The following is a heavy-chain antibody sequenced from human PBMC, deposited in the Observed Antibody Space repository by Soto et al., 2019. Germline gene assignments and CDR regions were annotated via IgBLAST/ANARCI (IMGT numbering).Heavy chain of an antibody. CDR2: IKSKTDGGTT. CDR3: TTGYYGSGSYTYYYYYGMDV. V-gene: IGHV3-15*07. CDR1: GFTFSNAW. Sequence: GGSLRLSCAASGFTFSNAWMNWVRQAPGKGLEWVGRIKSKTDGGTTDYAAPVKGRFTISRDDSKNTLYLQMNSLKTEDTAVNYCTTGYYGSGSYTYYYYYGMDVWGQGTTVTVSS. D-gene: IGHD3-10*01. J-gene: IGHJ6*02.